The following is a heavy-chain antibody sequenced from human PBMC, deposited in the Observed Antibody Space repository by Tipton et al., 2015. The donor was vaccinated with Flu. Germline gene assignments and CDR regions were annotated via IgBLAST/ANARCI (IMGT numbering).Heavy chain of an antibody. CDR1: GFTFSSYE. D-gene: IGHD4/OR15-4a*01. J-gene: IGHJ4*02. CDR2: ISGSGSTI. CDR3: ARDIIGDYGGD. V-gene: IGHV3-48*03. Sequence: GSLRFSCAASGFTFSSYEMNWVRQAPGKGLEWVSYISGSGSTIYYADSVKGRFTISRDNAKNSLYLQMNSLRAEDTAVYYCARDIIGDYGGDWGQGTLVTVSS.